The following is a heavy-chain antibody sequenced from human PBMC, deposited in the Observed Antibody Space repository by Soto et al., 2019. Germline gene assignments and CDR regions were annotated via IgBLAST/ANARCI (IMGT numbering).Heavy chain of an antibody. CDR1: GDSVSSNSAA. V-gene: IGHV6-1*01. Sequence: SQTLSLICAISGDSVSSNSAAWNWIRQSPSRGLEWLGRTYYRSKWYNDYAVSVKSRITINPDTSKNQFSLQLNSVTPEDTAVYYCARVNAAAGKEWSVPWGQGTLVTVSS. CDR2: TYYRSKWYN. D-gene: IGHD6-13*01. CDR3: ARVNAAAGKEWSVP. J-gene: IGHJ5*02.